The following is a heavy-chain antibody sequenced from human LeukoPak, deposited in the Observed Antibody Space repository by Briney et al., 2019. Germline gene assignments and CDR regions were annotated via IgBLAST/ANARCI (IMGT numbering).Heavy chain of an antibody. CDR1: GGFLRSYY. J-gene: IGHJ5*02. Sequence: PSEALSLTCTFSGGFLRSYYWRWMRQPRARGLEGMGYIYYSVSTNYNPSLKGRVTISIDKSKNQFSLKLSCVIAADTAVYYCARVAGATLDVWFDPWGQGTLVTVSS. CDR3: ARVAGATLDVWFDP. V-gene: IGHV4-59*01. D-gene: IGHD1-26*01. CDR2: IYYSVST.